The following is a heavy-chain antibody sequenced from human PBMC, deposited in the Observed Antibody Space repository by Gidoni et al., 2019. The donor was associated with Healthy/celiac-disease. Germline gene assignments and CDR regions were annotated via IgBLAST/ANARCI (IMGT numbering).Heavy chain of an antibody. CDR1: GGTFNRYA. V-gene: IGHV1-69*12. D-gene: IGHD3-22*01. Sequence: QVQLVQSGAEVKKPGSPLKVSCKASGGTFNRYAISWVRQAPGQGLEWMGGIIPIFGTANYAQKFQGRVTITADESTSTAYMELSSLRSEDTAVYYCARVYDSSGYYPYYFDYWGQGTLVTVSS. CDR3: ARVYDSSGYYPYYFDY. CDR2: IIPIFGTA. J-gene: IGHJ4*02.